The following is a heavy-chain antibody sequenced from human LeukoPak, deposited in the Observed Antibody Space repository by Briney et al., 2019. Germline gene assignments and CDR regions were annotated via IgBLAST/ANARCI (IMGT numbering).Heavy chain of an antibody. CDR3: ARDRGYSYARGRDYYYMDV. J-gene: IGHJ6*03. CDR1: GGSISSYY. Sequence: PSETLSLTCTVSGGSISSYYWSWIRQPPGKGLEWIGYIYYSGSTNYNPSLKSRVTISVDTSKNQFSLKLSSVTAADTAVYYCARDRGYSYARGRDYYYMDVWGKGTTVTVSS. V-gene: IGHV4-59*12. CDR2: IYYSGST. D-gene: IGHD5-18*01.